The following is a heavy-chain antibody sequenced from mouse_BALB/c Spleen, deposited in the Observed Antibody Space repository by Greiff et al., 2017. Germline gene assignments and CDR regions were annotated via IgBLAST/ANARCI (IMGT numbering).Heavy chain of an antibody. J-gene: IGHJ3*01. CDR3: AISGDYDPPPGFAY. Sequence: QVQLQQSGPELVRPGVSVKISCKGSGYTFTDYAMHWVKQSHAKSLEWIGVISTYYGNTNYNQKFKGKATMTVDKSSSTAYMELARLTSEDSAIYYCAISGDYDPPPGFAYWGQGTLVTVSA. CDR2: ISTYYGNT. CDR1: GYTFTDYA. V-gene: IGHV1-67*01. D-gene: IGHD1-1*01.